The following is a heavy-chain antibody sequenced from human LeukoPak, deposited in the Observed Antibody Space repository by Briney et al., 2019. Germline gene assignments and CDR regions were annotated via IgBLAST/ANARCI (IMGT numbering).Heavy chain of an antibody. CDR1: GGSISSSGYY. V-gene: IGHV4-61*02. J-gene: IGHJ3*02. Sequence: SETLSLTCTVSGGSISSSGYYWSWIRQPAGKGLEWIGRIYTSGSTNYNPSLKSRVIMSVDTSKNQFSLKLSSVTAADTAVYYCARASYYYGSGSYYPDAFDIWGQGTMVTVSS. CDR2: IYTSGST. CDR3: ARASYYYGSGSYYPDAFDI. D-gene: IGHD3-10*01.